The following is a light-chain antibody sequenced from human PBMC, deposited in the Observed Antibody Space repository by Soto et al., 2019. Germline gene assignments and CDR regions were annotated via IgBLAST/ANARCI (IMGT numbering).Light chain of an antibody. V-gene: IGLV2-11*01. CDR1: SSYIGPYDH. Sequence: QSVLTQPRPVSGSPGQSVTISCTRTSSYIGPYDHVAWYQQHPGKAPKLIIFAVSKRPSGVPDRFSGSKSGNTASLTISGLQAEDEADYYCSSYAGNYIYVFATGTKVTVL. J-gene: IGLJ1*01. CDR2: AVS. CDR3: SSYAGNYIYV.